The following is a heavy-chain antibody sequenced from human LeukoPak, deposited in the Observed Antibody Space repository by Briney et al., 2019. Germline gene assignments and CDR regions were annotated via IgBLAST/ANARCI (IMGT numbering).Heavy chain of an antibody. CDR3: ARGVAVAAFSAFDV. D-gene: IGHD6-19*01. J-gene: IGHJ3*01. CDR1: GFTLSSYS. CDR2: TGSSSTTI. V-gene: IGHV3-48*01. Sequence: GGSLRLSCAAPGFTLSSYSMNWVRQAPGKGLEWVSYTGSSSTTIYYADSVKGRFTISRDNAKNSLYLQMNSLNAEDTAVYYCARGVAVAAFSAFDVWGQGTMVTVSS.